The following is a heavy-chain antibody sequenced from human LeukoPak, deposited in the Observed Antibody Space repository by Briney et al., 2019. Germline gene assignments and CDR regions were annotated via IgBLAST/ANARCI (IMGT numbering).Heavy chain of an antibody. Sequence: SETLSLTCTVSGGSISSYYWSWIRQPPGKGLEWIGYIYYSVSTNYNPSLKSRVTISLDTSKNQFSLKLSSVTAADTAVYYCARAVYSGGPHFDYWGQGILVTVSS. D-gene: IGHD1-26*01. CDR3: ARAVYSGGPHFDY. CDR2: IYYSVST. V-gene: IGHV4-59*08. CDR1: GGSISSYY. J-gene: IGHJ4*02.